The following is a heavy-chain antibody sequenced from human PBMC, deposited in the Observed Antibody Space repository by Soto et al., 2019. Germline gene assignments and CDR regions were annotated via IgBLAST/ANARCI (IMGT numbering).Heavy chain of an antibody. J-gene: IGHJ4*02. CDR3: AHRPSYCSGGSCYSGFDY. D-gene: IGHD2-15*01. V-gene: IGHV2-5*02. CDR2: IYWDDDK. CDR1: GFSLSTSGVG. Sequence: QITLKESGPTLVKPTQTLTLTCTFSGFSLSTSGVGVGWIRQPPGKAMEWLALIYWDDDKRYSPSLKSRLTITKDTSKNQVVLTMTNMDPVDTATYYCAHRPSYCSGGSCYSGFDYWGQGTLVTVSS.